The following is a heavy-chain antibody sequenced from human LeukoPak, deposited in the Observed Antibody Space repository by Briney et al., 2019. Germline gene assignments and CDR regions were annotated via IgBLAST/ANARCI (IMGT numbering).Heavy chain of an antibody. V-gene: IGHV3-21*01. CDR3: ARDMERGVTTVTSLDY. Sequence: GGSLRLSCAASGFTFSSYSMNWVRQAPGKGLEWVSSISSSSSYIYYADSLKGRFNIYRDNAKNSLYLQMNSLRAEDTAVYYCARDMERGVTTVTSLDYWGQGTLVTVSS. CDR1: GFTFSSYS. J-gene: IGHJ4*02. CDR2: ISSSSSYI. D-gene: IGHD4-17*01.